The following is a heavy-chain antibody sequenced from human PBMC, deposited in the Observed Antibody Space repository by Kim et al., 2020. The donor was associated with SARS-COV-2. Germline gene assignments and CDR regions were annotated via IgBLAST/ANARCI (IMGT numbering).Heavy chain of an antibody. D-gene: IGHD3-22*01. V-gene: IGHV3-11*06. CDR1: GFTFSDYY. J-gene: IGHJ4*02. CDR2: ISSSSSYT. CDR3: ARVGTYYYASAPDY. Sequence: GGSLRLSCAASGFTFSDYYMSWIRQAPGKGLEWVSYISSSSSYTNYADSVKGRFTISRDNAKNSLYLQMNSLRAEDTAVYYCARVGTYYYASAPDYWGQGTLVTVSS.